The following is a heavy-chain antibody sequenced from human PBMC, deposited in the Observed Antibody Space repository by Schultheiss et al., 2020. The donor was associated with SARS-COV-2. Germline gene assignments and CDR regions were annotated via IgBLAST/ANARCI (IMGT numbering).Heavy chain of an antibody. D-gene: IGHD3-22*01. CDR2: IYYSGST. CDR3: ARDTAGIYYDSSGLDY. Sequence: SETLSLTCTVSGGSISSYYWSWIRQPAGKGLEWIGSIYYSGSTYYNPSLKSRVTISVDTSKNQFSLKLSSVTAADTAVYYCARDTAGIYYDSSGLDYWGQGTLVTVSS. CDR1: GGSISSYY. V-gene: IGHV4-4*07. J-gene: IGHJ4*02.